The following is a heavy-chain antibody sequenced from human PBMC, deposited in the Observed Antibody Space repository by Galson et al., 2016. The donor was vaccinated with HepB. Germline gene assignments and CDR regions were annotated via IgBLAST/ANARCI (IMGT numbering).Heavy chain of an antibody. J-gene: IGHJ4*02. Sequence: ETLSLTCTICGGSISSSDYNWGWIRQPPGKGLEWIATIYYDGNNDYNPSLKSRVTISADTSKNQLSLRLKSVTAADTAVYYCARQFRNRAYSRAADSWGQGTLVTVSS. CDR3: ARQFRNRAYSRAADS. V-gene: IGHV4-39*01. CDR1: GGSISSSDYN. CDR2: IYYDGNN. D-gene: IGHD2-15*01.